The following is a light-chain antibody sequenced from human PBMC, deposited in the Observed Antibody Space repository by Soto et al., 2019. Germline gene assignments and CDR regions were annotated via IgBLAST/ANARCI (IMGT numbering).Light chain of an antibody. J-gene: IGKJ4*01. CDR3: QQHNSYPLT. CDR1: QDISTH. Sequence: IQLTQSPSSLSASVGDRVTISCRASQDISTHLAWFAQKPGRAPQLLIYAASTLHSGVPSRFSGSGSGTDFTLTISSLQPEDFATYYCQQHNSYPLTFGGGTKV. V-gene: IGKV1-9*01. CDR2: AAS.